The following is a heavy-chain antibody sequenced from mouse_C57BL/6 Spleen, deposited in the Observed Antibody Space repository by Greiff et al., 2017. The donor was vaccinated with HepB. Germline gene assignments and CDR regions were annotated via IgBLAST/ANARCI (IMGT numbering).Heavy chain of an antibody. CDR3: ARWDYGSSSEDYAMDY. CDR2: IDPSDSYT. V-gene: IGHV1-69*01. Sequence: QVHVKQPGAELVMPGASVKLSCKASGYTFTSYWMHWVKQRPGQGLEWIGEIDPSDSYTNYNQKFKGKSTLTVDKSSSTAYMQLSSLTSEDSAVYYCARWDYGSSSEDYAMDYWGQGTSVTVSS. J-gene: IGHJ4*01. D-gene: IGHD1-1*01. CDR1: GYTFTSYW.